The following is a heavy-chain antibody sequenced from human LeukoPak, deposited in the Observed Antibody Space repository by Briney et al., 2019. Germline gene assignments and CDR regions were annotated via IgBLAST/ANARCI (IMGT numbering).Heavy chain of an antibody. Sequence: GGSLRLSCAASGFTFSSYGMHWVRQAPGKGLEWVAFIRYDGSNKYYADSVKGRFTISRDNSKNTLYLQMNSLRAEDTAVYYCAKGEWFGELTLPHFDYWCQGTLVTVSS. CDR3: AKGEWFGELTLPHFDY. D-gene: IGHD3-10*01. CDR2: IRYDGSNK. CDR1: GFTFSSYG. J-gene: IGHJ4*02. V-gene: IGHV3-30*02.